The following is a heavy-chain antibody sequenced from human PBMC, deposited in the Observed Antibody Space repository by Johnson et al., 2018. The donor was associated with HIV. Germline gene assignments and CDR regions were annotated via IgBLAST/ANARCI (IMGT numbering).Heavy chain of an antibody. CDR3: ARGGAWELRPGAFDI. Sequence: VQLVESGGGLVQPGGSLRLSCAASGFTVSSNYMSWVRQAPGKGLEWVSVIYSGGSTYYADSVKGRFTISRDNSKNTLYLQMNSLRAEDTAVYYCARGGAWELRPGAFDIWGQGTMVTVSS. CDR1: GFTVSSNY. CDR2: IYSGGST. D-gene: IGHD1-7*01. J-gene: IGHJ3*02. V-gene: IGHV3-66*01.